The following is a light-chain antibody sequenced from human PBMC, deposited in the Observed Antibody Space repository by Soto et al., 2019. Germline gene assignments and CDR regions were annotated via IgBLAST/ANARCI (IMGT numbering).Light chain of an antibody. CDR2: GAS. Sequence: DIVMTQSPDSLAVSLGGWATINCKSSQSVLYSSNNKNYLAWYQQKPGQPPKLLIYGASTRESEVPDRFSGSGSVTAFTLTISRLQAEDVAVYYCQQYYGTPRTFGQGTKVEIK. CDR3: QQYYGTPRT. V-gene: IGKV4-1*01. J-gene: IGKJ1*01. CDR1: QSVLYSSNNKNY.